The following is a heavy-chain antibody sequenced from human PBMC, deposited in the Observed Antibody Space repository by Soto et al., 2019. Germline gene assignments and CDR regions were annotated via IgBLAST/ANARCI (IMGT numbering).Heavy chain of an antibody. V-gene: IGHV4-61*01. CDR3: ASKASGGFDY. CDR1: GGSVSSGSCY. J-gene: IGHJ4*02. D-gene: IGHD2-15*01. CDR2: IYYSGST. Sequence: PSETLSLTCTVSGGSVSSGSCYWSWIRQPPGKGLEWIGYIYYSGSTNYNPSLKSRVTISVDTSKNQFSLKLSSVTAADTAVYYCASKASGGFDYWGQGTLVTVSS.